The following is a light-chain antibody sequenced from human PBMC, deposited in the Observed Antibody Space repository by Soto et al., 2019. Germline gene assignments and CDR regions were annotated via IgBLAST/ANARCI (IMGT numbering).Light chain of an antibody. CDR2: TAS. CDR3: QEYNSYQWT. V-gene: IGKV1-5*03. J-gene: IGKJ1*01. CDR1: QSISSW. Sequence: DIQMTQSPSTLYASVGDRVTITCRASQSISSWLAWYQQKPGKAPKLLIYTASTLESGVPSRFSGSGSGTEFTLTISSLQPYDFATYYCQEYNSYQWTFGQGTKVEIK.